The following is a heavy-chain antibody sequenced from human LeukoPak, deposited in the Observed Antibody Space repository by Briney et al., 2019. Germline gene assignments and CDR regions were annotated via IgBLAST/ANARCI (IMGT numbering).Heavy chain of an antibody. D-gene: IGHD3-10*01. J-gene: IGHJ4*02. Sequence: GGSLRLSCAASGFTFSSCAMSWVRQAPGKGLEWVSAISGSGGSTYYADSVKGRFTISRDNSKNTLYLQMNSLRAEDTAGYYCAKAVLWFGESYFDYWGQGTLVTVSS. CDR3: AKAVLWFGESYFDY. CDR1: GFTFSSCA. V-gene: IGHV3-23*01. CDR2: ISGSGGST.